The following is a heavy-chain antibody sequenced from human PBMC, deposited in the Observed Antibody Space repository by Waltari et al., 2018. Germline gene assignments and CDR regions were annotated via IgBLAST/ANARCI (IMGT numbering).Heavy chain of an antibody. D-gene: IGHD3-10*01. CDR3: TRGSFYNL. CDR2: IKADGTTT. V-gene: IGHV3-74*01. CDR1: RFTFSSYW. Sequence: EVQLVASGGGLVQPGGSLRLSCAASRFTFSSYWMHWVRQAPGKVLVWVSCIKADGTTTNYADSVKGRFTISRDNAKNTLYLQMNSLRAEDTAVYYCTRGSFYNLWGQGTLVTVSS. J-gene: IGHJ4*02.